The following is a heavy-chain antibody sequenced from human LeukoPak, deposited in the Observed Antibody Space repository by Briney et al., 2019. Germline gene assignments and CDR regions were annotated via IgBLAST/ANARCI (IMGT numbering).Heavy chain of an antibody. CDR2: IDPSDSYT. CDR3: ASLKYYYDSSGYYGGDAFDI. Sequence: GESLQISCKGSGYSFTNYWIAWVRQMPGKGLEWMGRIDPSDSYTNYSPSFQGHVTISADKSISTAYLQWSSLKASDTAMYYCASLKYYYDSSGYYGGDAFDIWGQGTMVTVSS. D-gene: IGHD3-22*01. V-gene: IGHV5-10-1*01. CDR1: GYSFTNYW. J-gene: IGHJ3*02.